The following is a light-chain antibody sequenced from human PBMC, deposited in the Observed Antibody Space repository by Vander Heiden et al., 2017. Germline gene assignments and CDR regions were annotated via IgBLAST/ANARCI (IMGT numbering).Light chain of an antibody. J-gene: IGKJ2*01. CDR2: LGS. CDR1: QSLLHSNGYNY. Sequence: DIVMTQSPLSLPVTPGEPASISCRSSQSLLHSNGYNYLDWYLQKPGQSPQLLIYLGSNRASGVPDRFIGSGSGTDFTLKISRVEAEDVGVYYCRQALQTPYTFGQGTKLEIK. CDR3: RQALQTPYT. V-gene: IGKV2-28*01.